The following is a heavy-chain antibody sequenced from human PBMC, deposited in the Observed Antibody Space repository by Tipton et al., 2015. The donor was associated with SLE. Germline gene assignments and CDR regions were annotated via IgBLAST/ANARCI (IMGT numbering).Heavy chain of an antibody. CDR3: AGGSVLGY. CDR1: GYSFTSYD. CDR2: MNPNGGNT. J-gene: IGHJ4*02. Sequence: QSGPEVKKPGASVKVSCKASGYSFTSYDLTWVRQATGQGLEWMGLMNPNGGNTAYAQKFQGRVTMTRNTSISTAYMELSSLRSDDTAVYYCAGGSVLGYWGQGTLVTVSS. V-gene: IGHV1-8*01. D-gene: IGHD3-16*01.